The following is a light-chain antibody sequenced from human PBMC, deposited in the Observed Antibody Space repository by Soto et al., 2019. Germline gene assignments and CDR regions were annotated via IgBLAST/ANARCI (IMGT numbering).Light chain of an antibody. J-gene: IGKJ1*01. Sequence: DIQMTQSPSSLSASVGDRVTITFRASQSISSYLNWYQQKPGKAPKLLIYAASSLQSGVPSRFSGSGSGTDFTLTISSLQPEDFATYYCQQYKTYPWTFGLGTKVDI. CDR3: QQYKTYPWT. V-gene: IGKV1-39*01. CDR2: AAS. CDR1: QSISSY.